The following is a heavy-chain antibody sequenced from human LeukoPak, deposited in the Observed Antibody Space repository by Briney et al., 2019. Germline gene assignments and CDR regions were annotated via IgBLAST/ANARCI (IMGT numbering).Heavy chain of an antibody. J-gene: IGHJ6*02. Sequence: PSETLSLTCTVSGGSISSSSYYWGWIRQPPGKGPEWIGSIYYSGSTYYNPSLKSRVTISVDTSKNQFSLKLSSVTAADTAVYYCARRVVRGVPYYYYGMDVWGQGTTVTVSS. D-gene: IGHD3-10*01. V-gene: IGHV4-39*01. CDR1: GGSISSSSYY. CDR3: ARRVVRGVPYYYYGMDV. CDR2: IYYSGST.